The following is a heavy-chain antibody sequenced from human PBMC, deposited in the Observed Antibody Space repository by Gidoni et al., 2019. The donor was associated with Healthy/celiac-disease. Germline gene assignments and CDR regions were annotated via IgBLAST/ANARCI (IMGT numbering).Heavy chain of an antibody. D-gene: IGHD3-16*02. CDR2: IDPSDSYT. Sequence: EVQLVQSGAQVKKPGESLGISSKGSGYSFTSHWISWVRQMPGKGLEWMGRIDPSDSYTNYSPSFQGHVTISADKSISTAYLQWSSLKASDTAMYYCARLYYDYVWGSYRLAGWFDPWGQGTLVTVSS. V-gene: IGHV5-10-1*03. CDR3: ARLYYDYVWGSYRLAGWFDP. J-gene: IGHJ5*02. CDR1: GYSFTSHW.